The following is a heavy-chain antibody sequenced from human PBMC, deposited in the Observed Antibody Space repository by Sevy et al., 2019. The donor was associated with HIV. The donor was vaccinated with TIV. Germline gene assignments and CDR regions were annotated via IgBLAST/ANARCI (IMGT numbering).Heavy chain of an antibody. J-gene: IGHJ6*02. V-gene: IGHV5-51*01. CDR1: GYRFADYW. CDR3: ARGARGTLPAYYYYTLNV. CDR2: IYPGDSDP. Sequence: GESLKISCKASGYRFADYWIGWVRQMPGKGLEYMGIIYPGDSDPRYSPPFQGQVTISVDKSISTAYLQWSSLKASDSAIYYCARGARGTLPAYYYYTLNVWGQGTTVTVSS. D-gene: IGHD1-1*01.